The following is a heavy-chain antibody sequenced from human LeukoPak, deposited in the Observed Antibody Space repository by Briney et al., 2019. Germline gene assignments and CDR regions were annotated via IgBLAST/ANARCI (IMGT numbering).Heavy chain of an antibody. CDR1: GYTFTGYY. Sequence: ASVKVSCKASGYTFTGYYMHWVRQAPGQGLEWMGRINPSSGGTNYAQKFQGRVTMTRDTSISTAHMELSRLRSDDTAVYYCAREGLRNSIDYWGQGTLVTVSS. J-gene: IGHJ4*02. CDR2: INPSSGGT. V-gene: IGHV1-2*06. CDR3: AREGLRNSIDY. D-gene: IGHD1/OR15-1a*01.